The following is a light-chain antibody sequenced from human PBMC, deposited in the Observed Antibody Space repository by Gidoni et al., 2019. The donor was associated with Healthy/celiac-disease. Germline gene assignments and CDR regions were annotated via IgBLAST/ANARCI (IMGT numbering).Light chain of an antibody. CDR3: SSYTSSSTYVV. CDR1: SSDVGSYNR. J-gene: IGLJ2*01. Sequence: QSALTQPPSVSGSPGQSVTISCTGTSSDVGSYNRVSWYQQPPKLMIYEVSNRPSGVPDRFSGSKSGNTASLTISGLQAEDEADYYCSSYTSSSTYVVFGGGTKLTVL. V-gene: IGLV2-18*02. CDR2: EVS.